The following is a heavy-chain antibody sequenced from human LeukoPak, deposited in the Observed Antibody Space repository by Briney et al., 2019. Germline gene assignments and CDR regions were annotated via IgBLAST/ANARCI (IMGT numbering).Heavy chain of an antibody. V-gene: IGHV4-59*01. CDR3: ARGLRDYYGSGSYYIFDY. CDR1: GGSISSYY. CDR2: IYYSGST. D-gene: IGHD3-10*01. Sequence: SETLSLTCTVSGGSISSYYWSWIRQPPGKGLEWIGYIYYSGSTNYNPSLKSRVTISVDTSKSQFSLKLSSVTAADTAVYYCARGLRDYYGSGSYYIFDYWGQGTLVTVSS. J-gene: IGHJ4*02.